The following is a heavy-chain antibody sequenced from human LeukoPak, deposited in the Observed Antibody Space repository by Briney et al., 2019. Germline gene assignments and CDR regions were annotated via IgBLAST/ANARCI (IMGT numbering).Heavy chain of an antibody. CDR1: GYTFTGYY. D-gene: IGHD2-15*01. V-gene: IGHV1-2*02. CDR3: LILGYCSGGSCYGPYYFDY. Sequence: ASVTVSCKASGYTFTGYYMHWVRQAPGQGLEWMGWINPNSGGTNYAQKFQGRVTMTRDTSISTAYMELSRLRSDDTAVYYCLILGYCSGGSCYGPYYFDYWGQGTLVTVSS. J-gene: IGHJ4*02. CDR2: INPNSGGT.